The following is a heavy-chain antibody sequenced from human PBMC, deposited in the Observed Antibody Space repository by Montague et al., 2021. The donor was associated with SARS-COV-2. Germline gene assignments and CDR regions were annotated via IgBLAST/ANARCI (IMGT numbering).Heavy chain of an antibody. Sequence: SETLSLTCTVSGVSVSSSSYYWGWIRQPPGKGLEWIGSIYYTGSTYYNPSLKSRVTISVDTSKNQFSLTLSSVTAADTAVYYCARHITGSGNASDIWGQGTRVTVSS. D-gene: IGHD3-10*01. CDR1: GVSVSSSSYY. V-gene: IGHV4-39*01. CDR3: ARHITGSGNASDI. CDR2: IYYTGST. J-gene: IGHJ3*02.